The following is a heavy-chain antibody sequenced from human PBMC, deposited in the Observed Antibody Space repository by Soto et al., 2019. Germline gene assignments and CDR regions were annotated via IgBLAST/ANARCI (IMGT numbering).Heavy chain of an antibody. D-gene: IGHD3-3*01. CDR1: GYTLTELS. CDR3: ATGPILRFLEWLAY. J-gene: IGHJ4*02. CDR2: FDPEDGET. Sequence: QVQLVQSGAEVKKPGAAVKVSCKVSGYTLTELSMHWVRQAPGKGLEWRGGFDPEDGETIYAQKLQRRVTMTEDTSTDTAYMELSSLRSEDTAVYYCATGPILRFLEWLAYWGQGTLVTVSS. V-gene: IGHV1-24*01.